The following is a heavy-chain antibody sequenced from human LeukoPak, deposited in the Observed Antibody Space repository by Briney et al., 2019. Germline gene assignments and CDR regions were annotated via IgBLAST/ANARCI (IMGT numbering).Heavy chain of an antibody. CDR2: IKHSGSP. CDR1: GGSFSGQY. Sequence: AEPLSLTCALYGGSFSGQYWSWIRQPPGKGLEWIGEIKHSGSPNYHPTLKTRVTISVDTSKSQFSLKLSSVPAADTAVYYGAGPLYAEGPGPFDAFDIWGQGTMVTVSS. CDR3: AGPLYAEGPGPFDAFDI. J-gene: IGHJ3*02. D-gene: IGHD2-2*02. V-gene: IGHV4-34*01.